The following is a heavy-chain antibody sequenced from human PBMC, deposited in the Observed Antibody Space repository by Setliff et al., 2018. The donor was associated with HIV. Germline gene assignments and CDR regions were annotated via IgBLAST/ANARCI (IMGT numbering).Heavy chain of an antibody. CDR3: ARGDSSGYYADC. CDR1: GGTFSSYA. Sequence: GASVKVSCKASGGTFSSYAISWVRQAPGQGLEWMGGIIPIFGTANYAQKFQGRATITTDEFTSTAYMELSSLRSEDTAVYYCARGDSSGYYADCWGQGTLVTVSS. D-gene: IGHD3-22*01. J-gene: IGHJ4*02. V-gene: IGHV1-69*05. CDR2: IIPIFGTA.